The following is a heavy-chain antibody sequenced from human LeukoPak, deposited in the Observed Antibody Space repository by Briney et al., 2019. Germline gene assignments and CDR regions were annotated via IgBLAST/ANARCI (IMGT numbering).Heavy chain of an antibody. CDR3: ARGRGGYKRGDAFDI. CDR2: IYYSGST. J-gene: IGHJ3*02. Sequence: SQTLSLTCTVSGGSISSGDYYWSWIRQPPGKGLEWIGYIYYSGSTYYNPSLKSRVTISVDTSKNQFSLKLSSVTAADTAVYYCARGRGGYKRGDAFDIWGQGTMVTVSS. D-gene: IGHD3-22*01. CDR1: GGSISSGDYY. V-gene: IGHV4-30-4*01.